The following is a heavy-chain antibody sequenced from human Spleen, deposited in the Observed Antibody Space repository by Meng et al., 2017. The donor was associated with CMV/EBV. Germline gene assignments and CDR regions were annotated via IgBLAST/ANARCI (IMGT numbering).Heavy chain of an antibody. J-gene: IGHJ4*02. CDR1: GFSFTGYS. Sequence: GGSLRLSCAASGFSFTGYSMNWVRQAPGEGLEWVSSIISSSSYMYYADSVKGRFTISRDNAKNSLYLQMSSLRVEDTALYYCAKDIASGYFDYFDYWGQGTLVTVSS. D-gene: IGHD3-3*01. CDR3: AKDIASGYFDYFDY. V-gene: IGHV3-21*04. CDR2: IISSSSYM.